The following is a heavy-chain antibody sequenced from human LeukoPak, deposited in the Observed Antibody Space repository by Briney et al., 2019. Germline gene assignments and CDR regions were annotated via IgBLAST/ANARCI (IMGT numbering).Heavy chain of an antibody. CDR3: ARPTETSAGYCFDY. CDR1: GYTFTNSG. CDR2: ISPYRRDT. D-gene: IGHD6-13*01. Sequence: ASVKVSCKASGYTFTNSGLSWVRQAPGQGLEWIGWISPYRRDTNYAQNLQGRVTVTSDTSTSTVYMELRSLRSDDTAVYYCARPTETSAGYCFDYWGQGTLVTVSS. J-gene: IGHJ4*02. V-gene: IGHV1-18*01.